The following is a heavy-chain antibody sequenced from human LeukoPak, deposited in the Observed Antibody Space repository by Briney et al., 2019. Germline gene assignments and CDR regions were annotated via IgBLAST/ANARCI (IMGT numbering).Heavy chain of an antibody. CDR1: GYTFTSYG. D-gene: IGHD6-19*01. CDR2: ISAYNGNT. V-gene: IGHV1-18*01. Sequence: ASVKVSCKASGYTFTSYGIRWVRQAPGQGLEWMGWISAYNGNTNYAQKLQGRVTMTTDTSTSTAYMELRSLRSDDTAVYYCARVQRQWLVTYYYYGMDVWGQGTTVTVSS. J-gene: IGHJ6*02. CDR3: ARVQRQWLVTYYYYGMDV.